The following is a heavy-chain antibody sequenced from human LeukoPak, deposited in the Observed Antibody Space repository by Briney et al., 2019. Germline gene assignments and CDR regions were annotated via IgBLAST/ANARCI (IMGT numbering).Heavy chain of an antibody. D-gene: IGHD3-22*01. V-gene: IGHV1-18*01. CDR1: GYTFTSYG. CDR3: ARDRIHDSSGYYYSPLDY. J-gene: IGHJ4*02. CDR2: ISAYNGNT. Sequence: GASVKVSCKASGYTFTSYGTSWVRQAPGQGLEWMGWISAYNGNTNYAQKLQGRVTMTTDTSTSTAYMELRSLRSDDTAVYYCARDRIHDSSGYYYSPLDYWGQGTLVTVSS.